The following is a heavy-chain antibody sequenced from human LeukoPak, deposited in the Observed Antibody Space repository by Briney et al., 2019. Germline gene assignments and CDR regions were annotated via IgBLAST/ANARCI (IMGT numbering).Heavy chain of an antibody. Sequence: GGSLRLSCTASGFTFADYAMSWFRQAPGEGLEWVGFIRSKSYGGTTEYAASVKGRFTISRDDSKSTAYLQMNSLTTEDTAVYYCSGPPTLYGSGSRFDYWGQGTLVTVSS. CDR1: GFTFADYA. V-gene: IGHV3-49*03. J-gene: IGHJ4*02. D-gene: IGHD3-10*01. CDR2: IRSKSYGGTT. CDR3: SGPPTLYGSGSRFDY.